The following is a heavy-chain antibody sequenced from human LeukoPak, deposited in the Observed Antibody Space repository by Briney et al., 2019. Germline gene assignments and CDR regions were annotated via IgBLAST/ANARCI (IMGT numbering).Heavy chain of an antibody. D-gene: IGHD3-22*01. CDR2: ISGSGGST. V-gene: IGHV3-23*01. Sequence: GGSLRLSCAASGFTFSSYAMSWVRQAPGKGLEWVSAISGSGGSTYYADSVKGRFTISRDNSKNTLYLQMNSLRAEDTAVYYCAKDYYDSSGYPMEVGYYFDYRGQGTLVTVSS. CDR3: AKDYYDSSGYPMEVGYYFDY. J-gene: IGHJ4*02. CDR1: GFTFSSYA.